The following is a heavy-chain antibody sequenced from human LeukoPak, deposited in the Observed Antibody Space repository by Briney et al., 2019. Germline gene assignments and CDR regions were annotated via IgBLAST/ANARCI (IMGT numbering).Heavy chain of an antibody. CDR3: AKDRFYGSGYYFDY. V-gene: IGHV3-23*01. CDR1: GFTFSSNW. D-gene: IGHD3-10*01. J-gene: IGHJ4*02. CDR2: ISGSGGST. Sequence: GGSLRLSCAASGFTFSSNWMHWVRQGPGKGLEWVSAISGSGGSTYYADSVKGRFTISRDNSKNTLYLQMNSLRAEDTAVYYCAKDRFYGSGYYFDYWGQGTLVTVSS.